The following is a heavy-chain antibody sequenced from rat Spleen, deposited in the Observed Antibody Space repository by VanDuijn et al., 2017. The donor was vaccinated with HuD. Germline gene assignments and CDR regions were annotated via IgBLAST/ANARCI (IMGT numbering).Heavy chain of an antibody. CDR1: GFTFSDYN. V-gene: IGHV5-7*01. J-gene: IGHJ2*01. CDR3: ARDAYGGFGDY. CDR2: ISSDGSST. Sequence: EVQLVESGGGLVQPGRSLKLSCAASGFTFSDYNMAWVRQAPKKGLEWVATISSDGSSTYYRDSVKGRFTISRDNAESTLYLQMDSLRSEDTATYYCARDAYGGFGDYWGQGVMVTVSS. D-gene: IGHD1-11*01.